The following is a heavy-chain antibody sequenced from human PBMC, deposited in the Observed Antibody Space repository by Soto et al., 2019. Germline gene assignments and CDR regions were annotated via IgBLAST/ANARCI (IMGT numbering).Heavy chain of an antibody. D-gene: IGHD3-22*01. Sequence: QVQLVQSGAEVKKPGSSVKVSCKASGGTFSSYAISWVRQAPGQGLEWMGGIIPIFGTANYAQKFQGRVTITADESTSTAYMELSSLRSEDTAVHYCARAASRYYYDSSGSYYYGMDVWGQGTTVTVSS. J-gene: IGHJ6*02. CDR3: ARAASRYYYDSSGSYYYGMDV. CDR2: IIPIFGTA. CDR1: GGTFSSYA. V-gene: IGHV1-69*01.